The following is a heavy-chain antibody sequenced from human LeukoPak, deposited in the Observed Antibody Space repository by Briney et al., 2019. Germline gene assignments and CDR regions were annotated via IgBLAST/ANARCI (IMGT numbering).Heavy chain of an antibody. CDR3: ASYYYDSSGYSYYFGY. Sequence: SETLSLTCTVSGGSISSYYWSWIRQPPGKGLEWIGYIYYSGSTNYNPSLKSRVTISVDTSKNQFSLKLSSVTAADTAVYYCASYYYDSSGYSYYFGYWGQGTLVTVSS. CDR1: GGSISSYY. J-gene: IGHJ4*02. CDR2: IYYSGST. D-gene: IGHD3-22*01. V-gene: IGHV4-59*01.